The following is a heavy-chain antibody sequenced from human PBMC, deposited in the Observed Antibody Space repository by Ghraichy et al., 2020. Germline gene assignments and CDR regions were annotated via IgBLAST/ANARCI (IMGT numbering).Heavy chain of an antibody. CDR3: AKDRDYRVRWFDP. J-gene: IGHJ5*02. Sequence: GGSLRLSCAASGFTFSSYAMSWVRQAPGKGLEWVSAISGSGGSTYYADSVKGRFTISRDNFKNTLYLQLNSLRAEETAVYYCAKDRDYRVRWFDPWGQGTLVTVSS. V-gene: IGHV3-23*01. CDR1: GFTFSSYA. D-gene: IGHD4-11*01. CDR2: ISGSGGST.